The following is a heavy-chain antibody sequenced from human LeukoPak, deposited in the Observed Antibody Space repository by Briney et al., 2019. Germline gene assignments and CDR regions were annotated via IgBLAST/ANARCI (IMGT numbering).Heavy chain of an antibody. Sequence: SETLSLTCTVSGGSLSSYYWSWIRQPPGKGLEWIGYIYYSGSTNYNPSLKSRVTISVDTSKNQFSLELSSVTAADTAVYYCARASPRYYYDSSGYTRYYYYMDVWGKGTTVTVSS. CDR1: GGSLSSYY. D-gene: IGHD3-22*01. CDR2: IYYSGST. CDR3: ARASPRYYYDSSGYTRYYYYMDV. J-gene: IGHJ6*03. V-gene: IGHV4-59*01.